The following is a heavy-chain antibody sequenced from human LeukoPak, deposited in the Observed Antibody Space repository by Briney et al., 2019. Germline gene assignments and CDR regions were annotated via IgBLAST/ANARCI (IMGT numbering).Heavy chain of an antibody. J-gene: IGHJ3*02. CDR3: AKDVESSPSIRYFDWLKKGNAFDI. D-gene: IGHD3-9*01. CDR2: IRSKANSYAT. CDR1: GFTFSGSA. V-gene: IGHV3-73*01. Sequence: GGSLRLSCAASGFTFSGSAMHWVRQASGKGLEWVGRIRSKANSYATAYAASVKGRFTISRDDSKNTLYLQMNSLRAEDTAVYYCAKDVESSPSIRYFDWLKKGNAFDIWGQGTMVTVSS.